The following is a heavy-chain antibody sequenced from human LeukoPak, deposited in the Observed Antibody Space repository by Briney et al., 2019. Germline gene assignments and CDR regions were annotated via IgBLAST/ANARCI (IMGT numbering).Heavy chain of an antibody. CDR3: AKSPRGASSGYFDY. CDR1: GFTFSSYA. Sequence: GGSLRPSCAASGFTFSSYAMSWVRQAPGKGLEWVSAISGSGGSTYYADSVKGRFTISRDNSKNTLYLQMNSLRAEDTAVYYCAKSPRGASSGYFDYWGQGTLVTVSS. D-gene: IGHD3-22*01. CDR2: ISGSGGST. V-gene: IGHV3-23*01. J-gene: IGHJ4*02.